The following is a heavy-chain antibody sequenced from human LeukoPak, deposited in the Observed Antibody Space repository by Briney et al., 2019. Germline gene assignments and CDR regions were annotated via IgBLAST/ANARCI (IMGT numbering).Heavy chain of an antibody. CDR3: ARDHNYAFDD. J-gene: IGHJ4*02. D-gene: IGHD1-1*01. Sequence: GGSLRLSCTASGFPFIEYSMNWVRQAPGKGLEWISYIGINSGNTKYADSVRGRFTISTDKAKNSLYLQMNSLRVEDTAVYYCARDHNYAFDDWGQGTLVSVAS. CDR1: GFPFIEYS. CDR2: IGINSGNT. V-gene: IGHV3-48*01.